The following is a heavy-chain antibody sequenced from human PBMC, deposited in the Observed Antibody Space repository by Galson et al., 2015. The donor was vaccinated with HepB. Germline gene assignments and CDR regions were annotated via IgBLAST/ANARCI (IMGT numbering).Heavy chain of an antibody. CDR1: GFTFSWYW. CDR2: INVDGSTT. J-gene: IGHJ6*02. CDR3: ARWGRFGTTPYYSYAVDV. V-gene: IGHV3-74*01. D-gene: IGHD3-16*01. Sequence: SLRLSCAASGFTFSWYWMHWVRQAPGKGLVWVSHINVDGSTTTYADSVKGRFTISRDNAKNTLYLQMSSLSAEDTAVYYCARWGRFGTTPYYSYAVDVWGQGTTVTVSS.